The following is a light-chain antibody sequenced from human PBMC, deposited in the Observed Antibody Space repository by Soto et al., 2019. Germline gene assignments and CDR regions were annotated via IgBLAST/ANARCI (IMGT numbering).Light chain of an antibody. CDR2: GAS. V-gene: IGKV3-20*01. Sequence: EIVLTQSPGTLSLSPVERATVSCRASQSVSSSNLAWYQQKPGQAPRLLIYGASSRATGIPDRFSGSGSGTDFTLTINRLEPEDFAVYYCQQYGSSPRFGPGTKVDIK. CDR3: QQYGSSPR. CDR1: QSVSSSN. J-gene: IGKJ3*01.